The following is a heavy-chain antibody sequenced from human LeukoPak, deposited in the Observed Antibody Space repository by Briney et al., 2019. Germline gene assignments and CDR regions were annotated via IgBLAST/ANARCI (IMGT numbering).Heavy chain of an antibody. Sequence: SVKVSCKASGGTFSSYAISWVRQAPGQGLEWMGGIIPIFGTANYTQKFQGRVTITADESTSTAYMELSNLRSEDTAVYYCARHYGADAFDIWSQGTMVTVSS. CDR3: ARHYGADAFDI. J-gene: IGHJ3*02. V-gene: IGHV1-69*13. CDR2: IIPIFGTA. D-gene: IGHD4-17*01. CDR1: GGTFSSYA.